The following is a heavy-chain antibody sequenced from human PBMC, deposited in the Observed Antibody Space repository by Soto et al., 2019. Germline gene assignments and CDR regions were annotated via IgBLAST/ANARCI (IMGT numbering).Heavy chain of an antibody. J-gene: IGHJ2*01. Sequence: LEWVSYISTGSSTIYYADSVKGRFTVSRDNAKNSLYLQMNRLTAEDTAVYYCFFFQAEDGIRGYLPVSAFLLNRSSDL. V-gene: IGHV3-48*01. D-gene: IGHD5-18*01. CDR3: FFFQAEDGIRGYLPVSAFLLNRSSDL. CDR2: ISTGSSTI.